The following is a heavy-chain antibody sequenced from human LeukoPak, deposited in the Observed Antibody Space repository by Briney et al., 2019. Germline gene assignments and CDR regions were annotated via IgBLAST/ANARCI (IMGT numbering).Heavy chain of an antibody. Sequence: GGSLRLSCAASEFTFSTYWMTWVRQAPGKGLEWVANIKQDGSEKYYVDSVKGRFTISRDNAKNSLYLQMNSLRAEDTAVYYCARDLIAAAGNFWGQGTLVTVSS. CDR2: IKQDGSEK. D-gene: IGHD6-13*01. CDR1: EFTFSTYW. J-gene: IGHJ4*02. V-gene: IGHV3-7*01. CDR3: ARDLIAAAGNF.